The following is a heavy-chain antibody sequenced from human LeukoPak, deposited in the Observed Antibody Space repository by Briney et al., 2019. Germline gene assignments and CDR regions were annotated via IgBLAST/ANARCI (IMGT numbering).Heavy chain of an antibody. V-gene: IGHV3-9*01. D-gene: IGHD5-12*01. CDR1: GFTFDDYA. CDR3: ARGGYCGYEPLYF. Sequence: GRSLRLSCAASGFTFDDYAMHWVRQAPGKGLEWVSGISWNSGSIGYADSVKGRFTISRDNAKNSLYLQMNSLRAEDTAVYYCARGGYCGYEPLYFWGQGTLVTVSS. J-gene: IGHJ4*02. CDR2: ISWNSGSI.